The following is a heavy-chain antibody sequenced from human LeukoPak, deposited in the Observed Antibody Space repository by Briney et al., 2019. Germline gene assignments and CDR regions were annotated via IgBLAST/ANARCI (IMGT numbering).Heavy chain of an antibody. CDR2: IYYSGST. Sequence: SETLSLTCTVSGGSISSYYWSWIRQPPGKGLEWIGYIYYSGSTNYNPSLKSRVTISVDTSKNQFSLKLSSVTAADTAVYYCARVLPGRYYYDSSGYYPNWFDPWGQGTLVTVSS. CDR1: GGSISSYY. V-gene: IGHV4-59*01. CDR3: ARVLPGRYYYDSSGYYPNWFDP. J-gene: IGHJ5*02. D-gene: IGHD3-22*01.